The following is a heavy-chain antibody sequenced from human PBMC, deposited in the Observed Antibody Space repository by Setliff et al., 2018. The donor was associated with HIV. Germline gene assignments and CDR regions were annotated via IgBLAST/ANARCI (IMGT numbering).Heavy chain of an antibody. D-gene: IGHD3-10*01. V-gene: IGHV3-23*01. CDR2: IGAAGYPI. CDR3: AKVFAFGVDGFDI. CDR1: GFTFSNYA. Sequence: QPGGSLRLSCAASGFTFSNYAMGWVHQGPGKGLEWVSTIGAAGYPIHYAESVKGRFTISKDNSQNALYLQMNSLTDEDTAVYYCAKVFAFGVDGFDIWGQGTMVTVSS. J-gene: IGHJ3*02.